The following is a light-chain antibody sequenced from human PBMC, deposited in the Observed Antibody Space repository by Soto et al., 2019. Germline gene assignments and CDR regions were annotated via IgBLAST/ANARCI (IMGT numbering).Light chain of an antibody. CDR1: QSISSGY. Sequence: EILSTQDPGTLSLSPGERHTTSCLSSQSISSGYLAWYQQKPGQAPRLLIDGASYRTTGIQARFSGSGSWTEFTLTSSSLQSEAFAVYYCQQYHNWTLTFGGGTKLDIK. CDR2: GAS. V-gene: IGKV3D-15*01. J-gene: IGKJ4*01. CDR3: QQYHNWTLT.